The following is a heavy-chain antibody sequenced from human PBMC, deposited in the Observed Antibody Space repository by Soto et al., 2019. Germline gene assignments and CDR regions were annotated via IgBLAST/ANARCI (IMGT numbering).Heavy chain of an antibody. J-gene: IGHJ6*03. Sequence: QVQLVESGGGVVQPGRSLRLSCAASGFTFSSYGMHWVRQAPGKGLEWVAVIWYDGSNKYYADSVKGRFTISRDNSKNTLYLKMNSLRAEDTAVYYCARDQADDYIWGSYRHYYYYYMDVWGKGTTVTVSS. D-gene: IGHD3-16*02. CDR1: GFTFSSYG. V-gene: IGHV3-33*01. CDR2: IWYDGSNK. CDR3: ARDQADDYIWGSYRHYYYYYMDV.